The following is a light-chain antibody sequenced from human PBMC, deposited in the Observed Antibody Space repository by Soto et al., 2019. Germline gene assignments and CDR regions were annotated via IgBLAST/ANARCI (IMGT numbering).Light chain of an antibody. Sequence: QSALTQPASVSGSPGQSITISRTGTSSDVGGYDYVSWFQQYPGKAPSLMLYDVYRRPSGVSYRFSGSKSGNTASLTISGLQAEDEADYYCSSYTTTSTVVFGGGTKVTVL. V-gene: IGLV2-14*01. CDR1: SSDVGGYDY. J-gene: IGLJ2*01. CDR2: DVY. CDR3: SSYTTTSTVV.